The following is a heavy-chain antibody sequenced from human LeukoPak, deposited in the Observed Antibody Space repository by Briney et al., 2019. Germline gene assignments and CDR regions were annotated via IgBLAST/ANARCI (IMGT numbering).Heavy chain of an antibody. CDR3: ARDYPVLRFLEWYGGYVDY. V-gene: IGHV3-21*04. D-gene: IGHD3-3*01. J-gene: IGHJ4*02. CDR1: GFTFNTYS. Sequence: PGGSLRLSCAASGFTFNTYSMNWVRQAPGKGLEWVSSISSSSSYIYYADSVKGRFTISRDNAKNSLYLQMNSLRAEDTAVYYCARDYPVLRFLEWYGGYVDYWGQGTLVAVSS. CDR2: ISSSSSYI.